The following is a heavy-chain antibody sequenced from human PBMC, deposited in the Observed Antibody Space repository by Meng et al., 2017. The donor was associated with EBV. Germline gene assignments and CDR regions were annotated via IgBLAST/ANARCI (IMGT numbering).Heavy chain of an antibody. J-gene: IGHJ4*02. CDR1: GGSISSSNW. Sequence: QVQLQESGPGLVKPSGTRSLTCAVSGGSISSSNWWSWVRQPPGKGLEWIGEIYHSGSTNYNPSLKSRVTISVDKSKNQFSLKLSSVTAADTAVYYCARRSLDYYDSSGFDYWGQGTLVTVSS. CDR3: ARRSLDYYDSSGFDY. V-gene: IGHV4-4*02. D-gene: IGHD3-22*01. CDR2: IYHSGST.